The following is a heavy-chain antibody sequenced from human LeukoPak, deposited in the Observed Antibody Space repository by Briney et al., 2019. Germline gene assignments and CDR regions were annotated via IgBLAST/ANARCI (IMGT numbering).Heavy chain of an antibody. CDR3: ARVTQNSIADY. D-gene: IGHD2/OR15-2a*01. CDR1: VGTFSSYA. Sequence: ASVKVSFKASVGTFSSYAISWVRQAPGQGLEWMGGIIPIFGTANYAQKFQGRVTITADESTSTAYMELSSLRSEDTAVYYCARVTQNSIADYWGQGTLVTVSS. CDR2: IIPIFGTA. V-gene: IGHV1-69*13. J-gene: IGHJ4*02.